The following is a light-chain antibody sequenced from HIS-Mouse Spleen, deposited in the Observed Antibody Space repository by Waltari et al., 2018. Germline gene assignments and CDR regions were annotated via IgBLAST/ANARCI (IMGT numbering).Light chain of an antibody. Sequence: DVVMTQSPLSLPVTLGQPASISCRSSQSLVYSDGNTYLNWFQQRPGQSPRRLIYKVSNRDSGVPDRFSGSGSGTEFTLTISSLQPEDFATYYCLQHNSYPLTFGGGTKVEIK. J-gene: IGKJ4*01. CDR3: LQHNSYPLT. V-gene: IGKV2-30*01. CDR1: QSLVYSDGNTY. CDR2: KVS.